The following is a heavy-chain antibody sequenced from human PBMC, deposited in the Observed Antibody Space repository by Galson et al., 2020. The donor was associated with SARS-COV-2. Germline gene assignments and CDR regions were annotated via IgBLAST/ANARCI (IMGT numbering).Heavy chain of an antibody. CDR2: IRSQAYGGPT. D-gene: IGHD3-10*01. CDR1: GFTIGDRS. Sequence: GGPLRLSCTTSGFTIGDRSMSWVRKAPGTGLEWVGFIRSQAYGGPTEYAASVKGRFIIPRDDSNSIVYLQMNSLKTEDTAVYYCTTMIQGGYWGQGTLVTVSS. J-gene: IGHJ4*02. CDR3: TTMIQGGY. V-gene: IGHV3-49*04.